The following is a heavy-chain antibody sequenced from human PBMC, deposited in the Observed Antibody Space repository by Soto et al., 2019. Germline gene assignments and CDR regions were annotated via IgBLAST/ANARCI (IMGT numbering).Heavy chain of an antibody. J-gene: IGHJ4*02. Sequence: QVQLVESGGGVVQPGRSLRLSCAASGFTFSSYGMHWVRQAPGKGLEWVAVIWYDGSNKYYADSVKGRFTISRDNSKNALCLQMNSLRAEDTAVYYCASDRESGGDYWGQGTLVTVSS. CDR2: IWYDGSNK. D-gene: IGHD3-16*01. CDR3: ASDRESGGDY. V-gene: IGHV3-33*01. CDR1: GFTFSSYG.